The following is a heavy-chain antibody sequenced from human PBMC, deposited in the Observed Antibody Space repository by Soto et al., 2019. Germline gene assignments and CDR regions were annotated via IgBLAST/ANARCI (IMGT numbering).Heavy chain of an antibody. Sequence: QVQLQESGPGLVKPSETLSLTCTVSADSISNYYWSWIRQPAGKGLEWIGRIYSSGSTTYIPSLKSRATLSVDTSKNQFSLQLSSVTATDTAVYYCARAMTMTTLDYYGMAVWGQGTTVTVSS. D-gene: IGHD4-17*01. CDR1: ADSISNYY. CDR2: IYSSGST. J-gene: IGHJ6*02. CDR3: ARAMTMTTLDYYGMAV. V-gene: IGHV4-4*07.